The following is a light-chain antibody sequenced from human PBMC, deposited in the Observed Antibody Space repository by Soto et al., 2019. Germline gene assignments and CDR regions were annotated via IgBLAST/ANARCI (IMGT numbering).Light chain of an antibody. Sequence: QSVLTQPASVSGSPGQSITTSCTGTSSDVGGYNYVSWYQQHPGKAPKLMIYEVSNRPSGVSNRFSGSKSGNTASLTISGLQAEDEADYYCSSYTSSNTLYVFGTGTKLTVL. J-gene: IGLJ1*01. V-gene: IGLV2-14*01. CDR2: EVS. CDR1: SSDVGGYNY. CDR3: SSYTSSNTLYV.